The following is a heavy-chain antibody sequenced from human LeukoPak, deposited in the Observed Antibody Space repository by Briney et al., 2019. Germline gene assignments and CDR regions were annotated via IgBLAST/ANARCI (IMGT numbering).Heavy chain of an antibody. D-gene: IGHD3-22*01. Sequence: PSGTLSLACSVSGASIDTSAYNWGWIRQPPGKGLEWIGSIYHGGSSYDNPSLKSRLTLSIDTSRNQFSLTLKSVTAADSGVYFCAREILYDSTAYYLGGQGTVVTVSS. CDR3: AREILYDSTAYYL. CDR2: IYHGGSS. J-gene: IGHJ4*02. V-gene: IGHV4-39*01. CDR1: GASIDTSAYN.